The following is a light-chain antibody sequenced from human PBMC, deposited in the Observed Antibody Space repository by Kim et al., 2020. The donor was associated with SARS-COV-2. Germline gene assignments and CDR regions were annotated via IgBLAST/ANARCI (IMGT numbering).Light chain of an antibody. Sequence: DIVMTQTPLSLSVTPGQPASISCKSSQSLLHCDGKTYLYWYLQRPGQSPQLLIYKVSNRFSGVPDRFSGSGSGTDFTLRISRVEAEDVGVYYCMQSIEVPLTFGGGTKVDIK. CDR1: QSLLHCDGKTY. CDR3: MQSIEVPLT. CDR2: KVS. J-gene: IGKJ4*01. V-gene: IGKV2D-29*02.